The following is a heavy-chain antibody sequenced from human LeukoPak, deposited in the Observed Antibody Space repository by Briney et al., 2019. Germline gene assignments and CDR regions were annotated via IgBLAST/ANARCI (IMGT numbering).Heavy chain of an antibody. CDR1: GYSLSELS. J-gene: IGHJ5*01. Sequence: ASVQVSCKVSGYSLSELSTHWVRQAPGQGLERMGGFDPGDDETIYAQKFQGRVTMTEDTSTDTAYLELSSLRSEDTAVYFCATEKDLLLDSWGQGTPVTVSS. CDR2: FDPGDDET. CDR3: ATEKDLLLDS. D-gene: IGHD1-26*01. V-gene: IGHV1-24*01.